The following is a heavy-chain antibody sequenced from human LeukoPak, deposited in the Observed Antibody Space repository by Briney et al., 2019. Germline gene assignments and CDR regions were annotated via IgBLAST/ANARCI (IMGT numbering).Heavy chain of an antibody. CDR3: AELGITMIGGV. V-gene: IGHV3-48*03. CDR1: GFTFSSYE. CDR2: IGSSSNSI. J-gene: IGHJ6*04. D-gene: IGHD3-10*02. Sequence: PGGSLRLSCAASGFTFSSYEVNWVRQAPGKGLEWVSSIGSSSNSIYYADSVKGRFTISRDNAKNSLYLQMNSLRAEDTAVYYCAELGITMIGGVWGKGTTVTISS.